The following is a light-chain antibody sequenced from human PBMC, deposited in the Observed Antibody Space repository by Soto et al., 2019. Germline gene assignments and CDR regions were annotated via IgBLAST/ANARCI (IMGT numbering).Light chain of an antibody. J-gene: IGKJ3*01. V-gene: IGKV3-11*01. Sequence: EVVMTQSPATLSVSPGDKVSLSCRANQTISNTLAWYQQKPGQAPRLLIYAASTRATGVSARFSGSGSGTDFTLTISSLEPEDFAVYYCQQRSNWLFGPGTKVDIK. CDR3: QQRSNWL. CDR1: QTISNT. CDR2: AAS.